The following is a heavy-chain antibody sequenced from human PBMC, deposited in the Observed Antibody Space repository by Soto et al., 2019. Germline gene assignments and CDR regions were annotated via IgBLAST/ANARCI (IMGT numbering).Heavy chain of an antibody. CDR3: ATYYYDTSAYFGTNNRVKNWFDP. CDR2: IYYSGST. CDR1: GGSISSYY. Sequence: PSETLSLTCTVSGGSISSYYWSWIRQPPGKGLEWIGYIYYSGSTDYNPSLKSRVTISVDTSRNQFSLKLSSVTPAATSLYYSATYYYDTSAYFGTNNRVKNWFDPWRQGTLVNVTS. D-gene: IGHD3-22*01. J-gene: IGHJ5*02. V-gene: IGHV4-59*12.